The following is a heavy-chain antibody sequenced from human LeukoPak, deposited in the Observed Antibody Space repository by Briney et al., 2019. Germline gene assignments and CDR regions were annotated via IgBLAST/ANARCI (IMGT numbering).Heavy chain of an antibody. CDR2: INPNSGGT. CDR1: GYTFTDYY. V-gene: IGHV1-2*02. CDR3: AKVPYITGTTFYYYYYMDV. Sequence: ASVKVSCKASGYTFTDYYMHWVRQAPGQGLEWMGWINPNSGGTNYAQKFQGRVTMTRDKSISTAYMELYSLRAEDTAVYYCAKVPYITGTTFYYYYYMDVWGKGTTVTISS. D-gene: IGHD1-20*01. J-gene: IGHJ6*03.